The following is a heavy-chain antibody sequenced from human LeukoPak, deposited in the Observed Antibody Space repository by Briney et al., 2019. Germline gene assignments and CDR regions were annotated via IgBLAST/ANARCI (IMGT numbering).Heavy chain of an antibody. D-gene: IGHD3-3*01. J-gene: IGHJ2*01. CDR1: GYTYTSHD. V-gene: IGHV1-8*01. CDR2: INPSTGDR. Sequence: ASVKVSCKASGYTYTSHDINWVRQASGQGPEWMGWINPSTGDRGYAQKFQGRVTITRSTSMNTAYMELSSLRSDDTAVYYCARDRGYDGGWYFDLWGRGTLVTVSS. CDR3: ARDRGYDGGWYFDL.